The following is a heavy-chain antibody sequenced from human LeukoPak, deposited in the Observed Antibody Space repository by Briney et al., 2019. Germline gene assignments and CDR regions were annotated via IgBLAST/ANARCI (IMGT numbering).Heavy chain of an antibody. CDR1: GYTFTSYY. CDR2: INPSGGST. J-gene: IGHJ1*01. D-gene: IGHD4-23*01. Sequence: GASVKVSCKASGYTFTSYYMHWVRQAPGQGLEWMGIINPSGGSTSYAQKFQGRVTMTRDTSTSTVFMELSSLRSEDTAVYYCARGLENDYGGNSYFQHWGQGTLVTVSS. CDR3: ARGLENDYGGNSYFQH. V-gene: IGHV1-46*01.